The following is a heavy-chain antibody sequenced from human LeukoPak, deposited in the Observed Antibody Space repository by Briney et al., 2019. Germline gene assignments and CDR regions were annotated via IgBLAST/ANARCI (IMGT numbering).Heavy chain of an antibody. CDR3: ARDYSGGSCITS. V-gene: IGHV1-18*01. J-gene: IGHJ4*02. CDR1: GYTFTSYG. D-gene: IGHD2-15*01. CDR2: ISAYNGNT. Sequence: ASVKVSCKASGYTFTSYGISWVRQAPGQGLEWMGWISAYNGNTNYAQKLQGRDSMPTDTPASTDYMELRNLRADDTAVYYCARDYSGGSCITSWGQGTLVTVSS.